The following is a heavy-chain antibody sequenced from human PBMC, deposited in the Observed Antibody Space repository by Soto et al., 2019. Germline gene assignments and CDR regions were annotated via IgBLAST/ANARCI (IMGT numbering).Heavy chain of an antibody. J-gene: IGHJ4*02. CDR3: AHAYGGRSLY. D-gene: IGHD1-26*01. V-gene: IGHV2-5*02. CDR2: IYWDDSK. CDR1: GFSLPTDRVG. Sequence: QITLKESGPTLVKSTQTLTLTCTFSGFSLPTDRVGVGWTRQPPGKALEWLAVIYWDDSKTYRPSLKSRLTITKDTSKNQVALTMTDMDPVDTATYYCAHAYGGRSLYWGQGTLVTVSS.